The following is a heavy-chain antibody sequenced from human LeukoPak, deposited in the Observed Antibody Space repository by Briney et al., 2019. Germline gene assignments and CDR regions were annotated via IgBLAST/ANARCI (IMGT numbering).Heavy chain of an antibody. V-gene: IGHV3-64D*09. CDR1: GFPFSSYA. CDR3: VRGYSLGPYGMDI. D-gene: IGHD2-15*01. Sequence: GGSLRLSCSASGFPFSSYAMHWVRQAPGKGLEYVSAISDSGGSTYYADSVKGRFTISRDNSKNTLYLQMSSLRAEDTAVYFCVRGYSLGPYGMDIWGQGTTVTVSS. CDR2: ISDSGGST. J-gene: IGHJ6*02.